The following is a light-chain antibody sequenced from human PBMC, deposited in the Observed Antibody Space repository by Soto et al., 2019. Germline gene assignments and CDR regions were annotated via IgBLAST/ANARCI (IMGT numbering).Light chain of an antibody. CDR3: QQYGSSPG. V-gene: IGKV3-20*01. CDR2: GAS. J-gene: IGKJ1*01. CDR1: QSVSSSY. Sequence: EIVLTQSPGTLSLSPGERATLSCRASQSVSSSYLAWYQQKPGQAPRLLIYGASSRATGIPDSFSGSGSGTDFTLTISRLEPEYFAVYYCQQYGSSPGFGQGTKVEIK.